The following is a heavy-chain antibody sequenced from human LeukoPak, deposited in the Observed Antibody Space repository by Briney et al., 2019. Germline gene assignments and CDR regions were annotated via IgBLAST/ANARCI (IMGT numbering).Heavy chain of an antibody. D-gene: IGHD1-1*01. J-gene: IGHJ6*03. CDR3: ARDFTTGDNYYYYMDV. CDR2: ISSSSSYI. V-gene: IGHV3-21*01. Sequence: PGGSLRLSCAASGFTFSSYSMYWVRQAPGKGLEWVSSISSSSSYIYYADPVKGRFTISRDNAKNSLYLQMNSLRAEDTAVYYCARDFTTGDNYYYYMDVWGKGTTVTVSS. CDR1: GFTFSSYS.